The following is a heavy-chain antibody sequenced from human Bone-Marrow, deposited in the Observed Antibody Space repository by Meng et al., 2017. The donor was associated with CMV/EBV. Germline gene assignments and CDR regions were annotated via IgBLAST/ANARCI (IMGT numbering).Heavy chain of an antibody. Sequence: SETLSLTCAVYGGSFRGYYWGWIRQPPGKGLEWIGSIYYSGSTYYNPSLKSRVTISVDTSKNQFSLKLSSVTAADTAVYYCASLLRPEGPWYYYYYGMDVWGQGTTVTVSS. CDR2: IYYSGST. V-gene: IGHV4-34*01. CDR3: ASLLRPEGPWYYYYYGMDV. CDR1: GGSFRGYY. D-gene: IGHD3-3*01. J-gene: IGHJ6*02.